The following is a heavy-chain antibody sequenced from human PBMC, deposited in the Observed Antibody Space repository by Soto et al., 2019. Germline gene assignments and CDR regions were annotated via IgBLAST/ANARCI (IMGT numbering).Heavy chain of an antibody. D-gene: IGHD3-10*01. J-gene: IGHJ4*02. Sequence: QVQLVQSGTEVKKPGSSVKVSCKASGDTFSFYTINWVRQAPGLGLEWVGRINPIVSMSNYAQKFQGRVSLNADKSTSTAYMELRSLRPDDTAMYFCAASYGSGYRAFDYWGQGALVIVSS. CDR1: GDTFSFYT. CDR3: AASYGSGYRAFDY. CDR2: INPIVSMS. V-gene: IGHV1-69*02.